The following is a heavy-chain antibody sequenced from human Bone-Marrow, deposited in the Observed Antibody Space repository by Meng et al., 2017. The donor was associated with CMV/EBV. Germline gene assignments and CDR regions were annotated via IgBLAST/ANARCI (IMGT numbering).Heavy chain of an antibody. Sequence: ASVKVSCKASGYPFTGYYMHWVRQAPGQGLEWMGWINPNSGGTNYEQKFQGRVTMTRDTSISTAYMELSRLRSDDTAVYYCARDTDPAARSYYYYYGMDVWGQGTTVTVSS. D-gene: IGHD6-6*01. CDR1: GYPFTGYY. CDR3: ARDTDPAARSYYYYYGMDV. V-gene: IGHV1-2*02. CDR2: INPNSGGT. J-gene: IGHJ6*02.